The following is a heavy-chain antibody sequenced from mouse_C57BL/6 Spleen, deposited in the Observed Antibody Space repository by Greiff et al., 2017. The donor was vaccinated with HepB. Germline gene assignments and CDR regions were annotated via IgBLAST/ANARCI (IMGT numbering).Heavy chain of an antibody. CDR1: GFTFSSYA. CDR2: INDGGSYT. Sequence: EVKVVESGGGLVKPGGSLKLSCAASGFTFSSYAMSWVRQTPEKRLEWVATINDGGSYTYYPDNVKGRFTISRDNAKNNLYLQMSHLKSEDTAMYYCARDGGITTVVPRFAYWGQGTLVTVSA. J-gene: IGHJ3*01. CDR3: ARDGGITTVVPRFAY. D-gene: IGHD1-1*01. V-gene: IGHV5-4*01.